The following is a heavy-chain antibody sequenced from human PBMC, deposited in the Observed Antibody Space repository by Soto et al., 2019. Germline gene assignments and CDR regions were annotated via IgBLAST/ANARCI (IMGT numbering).Heavy chain of an antibody. D-gene: IGHD3-9*01. Sequence: PGGSLRLSCAASGFTFSDYYMNWIRQAPGKGLEWVSYISGGAITIYYADSVKGRFTISRDNAKNSLNLQMNSLRAEDTAVYYCAIAPGLVRYFDWCPPGWNYYYGMDVWGQGTTVTVSS. CDR3: AIAPGLVRYFDWCPPGWNYYYGMDV. CDR2: ISGGAITI. V-gene: IGHV3-11*01. CDR1: GFTFSDYY. J-gene: IGHJ6*02.